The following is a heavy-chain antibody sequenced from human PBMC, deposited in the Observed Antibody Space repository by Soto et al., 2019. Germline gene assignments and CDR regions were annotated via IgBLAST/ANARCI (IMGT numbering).Heavy chain of an antibody. V-gene: IGHV3-21*01. CDR3: ARETTIFGVVGDY. J-gene: IGHJ4*02. CDR1: GFTFSSYS. D-gene: IGHD3-3*01. Sequence: GGSLRLSCAASGFTFSSYSMNWVRQAPGKGLEWVSSISSSSSYMYYSKSVKGLFTISSDNAKNSLYLQMNSLRAEDTAVYYCARETTIFGVVGDYWGQGTLVTVSS. CDR2: ISSSSSYM.